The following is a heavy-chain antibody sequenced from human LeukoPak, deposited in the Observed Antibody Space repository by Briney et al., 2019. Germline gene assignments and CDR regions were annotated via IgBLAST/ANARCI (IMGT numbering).Heavy chain of an antibody. D-gene: IGHD2-2*01. CDR1: GFTFSSYT. V-gene: IGHV3-48*02. CDR2: ISSSSSTI. J-gene: IGHJ5*02. CDR3: AGDPQYCTSSSCYLSDWFDP. Sequence: GGSLRLSCAASGFTFSSYTMTWVRQAPGKGLEWVSYISSSSSTIYYADSVKGRFTISRDNAKNSLYLQMNSLRDEDTAVYYCAGDPQYCTSSSCYLSDWFDPWGQGTLVTVSS.